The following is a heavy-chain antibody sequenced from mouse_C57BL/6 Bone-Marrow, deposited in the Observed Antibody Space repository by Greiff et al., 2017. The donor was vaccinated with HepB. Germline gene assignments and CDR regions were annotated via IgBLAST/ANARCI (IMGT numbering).Heavy chain of an antibody. CDR3: ARSWDFAY. J-gene: IGHJ3*01. Sequence: EVNLVESGGGLVQPGGSLKLSCAASGFTFSDYGMAWVRQAPRKGPEWVAFISNLAYSIYYADTVTGRFTISRENAKNTLYLEMSSLRSEDTAMYYCARSWDFAYWGQGTLVTVSA. CDR1: GFTFSDYG. V-gene: IGHV5-15*01. CDR2: ISNLAYSI. D-gene: IGHD4-1*01.